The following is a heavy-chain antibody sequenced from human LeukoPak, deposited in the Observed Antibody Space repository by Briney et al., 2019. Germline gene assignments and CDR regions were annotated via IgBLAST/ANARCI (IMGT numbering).Heavy chain of an antibody. J-gene: IGHJ4*02. CDR3: VYGYSSGWEYFDY. V-gene: IGHV1-69*04. CDR2: IIPIFGIA. CDR1: GGTFSSYA. D-gene: IGHD6-19*01. Sequence: SVKVSCKASGGTFSSYAISWVREAPGQGLEWMGRIIPIFGIANYAQKFQGRVTITADKSTSTAYMELSSLRSEDTAVYYCVYGYSSGWEYFDYWGQGTLVTVSS.